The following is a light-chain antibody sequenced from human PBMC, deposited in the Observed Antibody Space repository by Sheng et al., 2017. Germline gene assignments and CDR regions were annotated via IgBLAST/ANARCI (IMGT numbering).Light chain of an antibody. CDR3: LCILVVALLG. Sequence: QTVVTQEPSLTVSPGGTVTLTCASSTGAVTSGHHANWFQQKPGQAPRALIHSTNNKHSWTPARFSGSLLGGKAALTLSGVQPEDEAEYYCLCILVVALLGFGGGTNLIVL. CDR2: STN. CDR1: TGAVTSGHH. J-gene: IGLJ2*01. V-gene: IGLV7-43*01.